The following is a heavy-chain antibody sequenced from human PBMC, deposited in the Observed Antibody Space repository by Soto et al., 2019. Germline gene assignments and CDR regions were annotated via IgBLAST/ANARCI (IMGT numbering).Heavy chain of an antibody. CDR2: INHRGSL. J-gene: IGHJ6*02. Sequence: PSETLSLTCTVSGGSISSGVYYWSWIRHRPGEGLEWFGYINHRGSLYYNPSLKSRVSMSVDTSKNQFSLNLSSVTAADTAVYYCARELPQRQGRNMDVWGQGTTVTVSS. CDR1: GGSISSGVYY. CDR3: ARELPQRQGRNMDV. V-gene: IGHV4-31*03. D-gene: IGHD1-1*01.